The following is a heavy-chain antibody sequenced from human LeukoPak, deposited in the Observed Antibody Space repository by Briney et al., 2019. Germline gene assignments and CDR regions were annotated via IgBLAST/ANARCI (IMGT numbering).Heavy chain of an antibody. CDR3: AKDNVAAAGRYFDY. D-gene: IGHD6-13*01. J-gene: IGHJ4*02. CDR1: GFTFSSYW. CDR2: IYSDGTST. Sequence: GGSLRLSCAASGFTFSSYWMHWVRQAPGKGLVWVSRIYSDGTSTSYADSVKGRFTISRDNAKNTLYLQMHSLRAEDTAVYYCAKDNVAAAGRYFDYWGQGTLVTVSS. V-gene: IGHV3-74*01.